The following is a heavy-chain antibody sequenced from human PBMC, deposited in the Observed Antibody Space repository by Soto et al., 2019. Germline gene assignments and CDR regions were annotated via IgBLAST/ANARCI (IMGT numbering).Heavy chain of an antibody. V-gene: IGHV4-39*01. CDR3: ATTQRGAVAGKAFDY. D-gene: IGHD6-19*01. CDR1: GGSISSSSYY. CDR2: ICYSGST. Sequence: PSETLSLTCTVSGGSISSSSYYWGWIRQPPGKGLEWIGSICYSGSTYYNPSLKSRVTISVDTSKNQFSLKLSSVTAADTAVYYCATTQRGAVAGKAFDYWGQGTLVTVSS. J-gene: IGHJ4*02.